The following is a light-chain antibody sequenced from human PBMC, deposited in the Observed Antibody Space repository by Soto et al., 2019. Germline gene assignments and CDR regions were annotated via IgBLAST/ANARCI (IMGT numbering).Light chain of an antibody. CDR2: KAS. CDR1: QSISSW. J-gene: IGKJ1*01. CDR3: QQYYSYPIT. V-gene: IGKV1-5*03. Sequence: DIQRTQSPSSVSASVGDRVTIARRASQSISSWLAWYQQKPGKAPKLLIYKASSLESGVPSRFSGSGSGTDFTLTISCLQPEDFATYYCQQYYSYPITFGQGTKVDIK.